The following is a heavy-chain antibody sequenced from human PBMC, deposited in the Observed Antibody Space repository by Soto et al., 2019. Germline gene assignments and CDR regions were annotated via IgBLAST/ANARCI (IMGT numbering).Heavy chain of an antibody. CDR2: IYYSGST. Sequence: PSETLSLTCTVSGGSISSSSYYWGWIRQPPGKGLEWIGSIYYSGSTYYNPSLKSQVTISVDTSKNQFSLKLSSVTAADTAVYYCARHSSLSYGMDVWGQGTTVTVSS. CDR1: GGSISSSSYY. D-gene: IGHD3-16*02. J-gene: IGHJ6*02. V-gene: IGHV4-39*01. CDR3: ARHSSLSYGMDV.